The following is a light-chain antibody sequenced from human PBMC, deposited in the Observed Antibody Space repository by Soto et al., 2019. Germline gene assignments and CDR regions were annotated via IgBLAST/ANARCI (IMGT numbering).Light chain of an antibody. V-gene: IGKV3-20*01. Sequence: EIVLTKSPGTLSLSPGERATLSCRASQSVSSSYLAWYQQKPGQAPRLLIYGASSRATGIPDRFSGSGSGTDFTLTISRLEPEDFAVYYCQQYGSSLITFGQGTRLEI. CDR3: QQYGSSLIT. J-gene: IGKJ5*01. CDR2: GAS. CDR1: QSVSSSY.